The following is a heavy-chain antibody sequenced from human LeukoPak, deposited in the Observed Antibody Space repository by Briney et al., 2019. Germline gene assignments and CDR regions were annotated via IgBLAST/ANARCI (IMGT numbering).Heavy chain of an antibody. CDR1: GGSISSCGYY. J-gene: IGHJ6*02. V-gene: IGHV4-31*03. D-gene: IGHD2-2*01. Sequence: SVTLSLTCTVSGGSISSCGYYWSWIRQHPGKGLDCIGYIYYSGSTYYNPFLKSRITISVDTSKNQFSLKLSSVTAADTAVYYCAREGPGYCSSASCLQRGGMDVWGQGTTVTVS. CDR2: IYYSGST. CDR3: AREGPGYCSSASCLQRGGMDV.